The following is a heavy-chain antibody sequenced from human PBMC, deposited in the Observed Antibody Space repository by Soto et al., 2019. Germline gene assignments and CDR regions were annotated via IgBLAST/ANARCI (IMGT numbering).Heavy chain of an antibody. D-gene: IGHD6-19*01. CDR3: ARGSGSSGWYYYYGMDV. CDR1: GGSFSGYY. Sequence: SETLSLTCAVYGGSFSGYYWSWIRQPPGKGLEWVGAINHRGSSNYNPYSKSRVTISVDTFKNQFSLKLSSVTAADTAVYYCARGSGSSGWYYYYGMDVWGQGTTVTVSS. CDR2: INHRGSS. V-gene: IGHV4-34*01. J-gene: IGHJ6*02.